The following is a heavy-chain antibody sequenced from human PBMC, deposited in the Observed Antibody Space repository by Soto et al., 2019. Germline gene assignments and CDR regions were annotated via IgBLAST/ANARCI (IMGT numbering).Heavy chain of an antibody. V-gene: IGHV4-61*01. CDR3: TRGGDPYKTGH. CDR2: IHYSGST. D-gene: IGHD2-21*01. J-gene: IGHJ4*02. Sequence: ETLSLTCTVPGGSGNIGTYYWSWIRQPPGKGLEWIGFIHYSGSTNYNPSLKGRVTMSVDTSKNQFSLKLTSVNTADTAIYYCTRGGDPYKTGHWGQGTLVTVSS. CDR1: GGSGNIGTYY.